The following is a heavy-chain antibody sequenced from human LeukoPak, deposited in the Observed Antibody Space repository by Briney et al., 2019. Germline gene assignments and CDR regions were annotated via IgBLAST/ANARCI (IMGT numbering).Heavy chain of an antibody. J-gene: IGHJ4*02. Sequence: SETLSLTCTVSGGSISSYYWSWIRQPPGKGLEWIGSIYYSGSTYYNPSLKSRVTISVDTSKNQFSLKLSSVTAADTAVYYCARHGHRRDYWGQGTLVTVSA. D-gene: IGHD3/OR15-3a*01. CDR1: GGSISSYY. CDR2: IYYSGST. V-gene: IGHV4-59*05. CDR3: ARHGHRRDY.